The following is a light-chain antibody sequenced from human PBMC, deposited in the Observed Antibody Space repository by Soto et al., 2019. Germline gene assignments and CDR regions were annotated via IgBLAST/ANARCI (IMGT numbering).Light chain of an antibody. CDR2: AAS. J-gene: IGKJ1*01. Sequence: DIQMTQSPSSLSASVGDRVTITCRASQSISSYLNWYQQTPGKAPKLLIYAASSLQGGVPSRFSGRGSGTEFPLTTSSQQPEDFATYYGHQTYGSPETFGQGTRVEI. V-gene: IGKV1-39*01. CDR3: HQTYGSPET. CDR1: QSISSY.